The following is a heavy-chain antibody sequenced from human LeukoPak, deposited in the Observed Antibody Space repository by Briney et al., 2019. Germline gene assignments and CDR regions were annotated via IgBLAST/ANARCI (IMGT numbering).Heavy chain of an antibody. Sequence: AGGSLRLYCAVSGFTFSNYWMSWVRQAPGKGLEWVANIKQEGSEKTYVDSVKGRFTISRGNAQNSLYLQMNSLRAEDTAVYYCARVYSSTSGKNAFDIWGQGTMVTVSS. V-gene: IGHV3-7*03. CDR1: GFTFSNYW. J-gene: IGHJ3*02. D-gene: IGHD6-6*01. CDR2: IKQEGSEK. CDR3: ARVYSSTSGKNAFDI.